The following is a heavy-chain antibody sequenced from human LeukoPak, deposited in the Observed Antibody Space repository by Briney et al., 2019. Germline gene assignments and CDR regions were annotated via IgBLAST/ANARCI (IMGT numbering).Heavy chain of an antibody. CDR3: ARGSDHDFRFFDY. CDR1: GFTVSSNY. CDR2: IYSGGST. D-gene: IGHD5-12*01. Sequence: GGSLRLSCAASGFTVSSNYMSWVRQTPGRGLEWVSVIYSGGSTYYADSVKGRFTISGDTSKNTLYLQMDSLRAEDTAVYYCARGSDHDFRFFDYWGQGTLVTVSS. V-gene: IGHV3-53*01. J-gene: IGHJ4*02.